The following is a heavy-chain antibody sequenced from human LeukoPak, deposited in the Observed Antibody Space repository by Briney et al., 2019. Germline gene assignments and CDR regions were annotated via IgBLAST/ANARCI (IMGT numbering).Heavy chain of an antibody. D-gene: IGHD3-10*01. Sequence: PSETLSLTCTVSGGSISSGTYYWSWIRQPAGKGLEWIGRIYTSGSTNYNPSLKTRVTISLDTSKNQFSLKLSSVTAADTAVYYCARTMSAGGSGSYGPWGQGTLVTVSS. CDR1: GGSISSGTYY. J-gene: IGHJ5*02. CDR2: IYTSGST. CDR3: ARTMSAGGSGSYGP. V-gene: IGHV4-61*02.